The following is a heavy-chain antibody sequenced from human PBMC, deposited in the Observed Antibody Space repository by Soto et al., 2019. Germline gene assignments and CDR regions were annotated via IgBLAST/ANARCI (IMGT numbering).Heavy chain of an antibody. J-gene: IGHJ4*02. CDR1: GYTFSSYG. V-gene: IGHV1-18*01. Sequence: RASVKVSCKTSGYTFSSYGISWVRQAPGQGLEWMGWISAYNGNTIYAQMLQDRVTMTTDTSTTTAYMELRSLRSDDTAVYYCARDRYYDSSGYYGLDYWGQGTQVTV. D-gene: IGHD3-22*01. CDR2: ISAYNGNT. CDR3: ARDRYYDSSGYYGLDY.